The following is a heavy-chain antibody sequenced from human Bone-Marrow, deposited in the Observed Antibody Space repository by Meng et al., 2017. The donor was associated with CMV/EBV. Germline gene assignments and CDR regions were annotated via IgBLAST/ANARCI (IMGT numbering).Heavy chain of an antibody. V-gene: IGHV3-21*01. J-gene: IGHJ4*02. CDR2: ISSSSSYI. Sequence: GGPLRLSCAASGFTFSSYSMNWVRQAPGKGLEWVSSISSSSSYIYYADSVKGRFTISRDNAKNSLYLQMNSLRAEDTAVYYCARETTRKGPPSYWGQGTLVTVSS. D-gene: IGHD1/OR15-1a*01. CDR3: ARETTRKGPPSY. CDR1: GFTFSSYS.